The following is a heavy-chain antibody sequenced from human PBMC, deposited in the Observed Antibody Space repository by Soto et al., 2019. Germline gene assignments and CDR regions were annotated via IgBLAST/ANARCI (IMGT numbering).Heavy chain of an antibody. D-gene: IGHD5-18*01. Sequence: SETLSLTCTVSGGSISSSSYYWGWIRQPPGKGLEWIGSIYYSGSTYYNPSLKNRVTISVDTSKNQFSLKLSSVTAADTAVYYCARQSIYSYGNWFDPWGQGTLVTVS. V-gene: IGHV4-39*01. CDR1: GGSISSSSYY. CDR2: IYYSGST. CDR3: ARQSIYSYGNWFDP. J-gene: IGHJ5*02.